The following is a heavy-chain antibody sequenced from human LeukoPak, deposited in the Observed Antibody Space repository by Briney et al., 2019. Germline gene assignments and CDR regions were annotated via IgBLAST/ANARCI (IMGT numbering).Heavy chain of an antibody. Sequence: GGSLRLSCAASGFTFSNAWMSWVRQAPGKGLEWVGRIKSKTDGGTTDYAAPVKGRFTISRDDSKNTLYLQMNSLRAEDTAVYYCATPGGSWYFLAIISGGYFDYWGQGTLVTVSS. J-gene: IGHJ4*02. CDR1: GFTFSNAW. D-gene: IGHD6-13*01. CDR2: IKSKTDGGTT. V-gene: IGHV3-15*01. CDR3: ATPGGSWYFLAIISGGYFDY.